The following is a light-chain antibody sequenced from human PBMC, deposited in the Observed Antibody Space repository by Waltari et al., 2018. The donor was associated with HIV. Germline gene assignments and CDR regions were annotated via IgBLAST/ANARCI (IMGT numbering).Light chain of an antibody. J-gene: IGKJ2*01. CDR3: MQGTHWPYT. Sequence: DVVMTQSPLSLPVTLGQPASISCRSSQSLVYSDGNTYLNWCQQRPGQSPRRLIYKVSNRDAGVPDRCSGSGSGTDFTLKISRVEAEDGGVYYCMQGTHWPYTFGQGTKLEIK. CDR2: KVS. V-gene: IGKV2-30*01. CDR1: QSLVYSDGNTY.